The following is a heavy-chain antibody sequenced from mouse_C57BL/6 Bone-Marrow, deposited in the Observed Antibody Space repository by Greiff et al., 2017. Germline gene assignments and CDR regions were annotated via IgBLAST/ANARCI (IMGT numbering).Heavy chain of an antibody. D-gene: IGHD1-1*01. CDR2: IHPNSGST. Sequence: QVQLQQPGAELVKPGASVKLSCKASGYTFTSYWMHWVKQRPGQGLEWIGMIHPNSGSTNYNEKFKSKATLPVDKSSSTAYMQLSSLTSEDYAVYYCARRGSYYGSSPYYFDYWGQGTTLTVSS. V-gene: IGHV1-64*01. CDR3: ARRGSYYGSSPYYFDY. J-gene: IGHJ2*01. CDR1: GYTFTSYW.